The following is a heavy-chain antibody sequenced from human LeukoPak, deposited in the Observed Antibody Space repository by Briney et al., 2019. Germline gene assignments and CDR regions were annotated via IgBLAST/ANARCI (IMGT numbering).Heavy chain of an antibody. D-gene: IGHD3-22*01. Sequence: PGGSLRLSCAASGFTFSSYGMHWVRQAPGKGLEWVAVISYDGSNKYYADSVKGRFTISRDNSKNTLHLQMNSLRAEDTAVYYCAKDPHYDSSGYAPLHYWGQGTLVTVSS. CDR1: GFTFSSYG. V-gene: IGHV3-30*18. CDR2: ISYDGSNK. J-gene: IGHJ4*02. CDR3: AKDPHYDSSGYAPLHY.